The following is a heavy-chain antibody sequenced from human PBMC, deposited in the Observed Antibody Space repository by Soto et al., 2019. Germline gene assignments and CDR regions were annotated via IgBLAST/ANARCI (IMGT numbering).Heavy chain of an antibody. V-gene: IGHV4-30-2*01. CDR3: ARSPGGDDNNWFDP. CDR2: IYHSGST. J-gene: IGHJ5*02. D-gene: IGHD2-21*02. CDR1: DGCICSGCYS. Sequence: SVMLSVTCPVWDGCICSGCYSWSRNRQPPGKGLEWIGYIYHSGSTYYNPSLKSRVTISVDRSKNQFSLKLSSVTAADTAVYYCARSPGGDDNNWFDPWGQGTLVTVSS.